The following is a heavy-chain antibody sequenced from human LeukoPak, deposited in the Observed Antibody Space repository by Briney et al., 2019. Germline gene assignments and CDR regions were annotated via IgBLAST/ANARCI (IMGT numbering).Heavy chain of an antibody. CDR2: ISSSGSTI. V-gene: IGHV3-48*04. CDR3: ARAEKRGYCSSTSCYPYFDY. D-gene: IGHD2-2*01. Sequence: GGSLRLSCAASGFTFSSYAMSWVRQAPGKGLEWVSYISSSGSTIYYADSVKGRFTISRDNAKNSLYLQMNSLRAEDTAVYYCARAEKRGYCSSTSCYPYFDYWGQGTLVTVSS. J-gene: IGHJ4*02. CDR1: GFTFSSYA.